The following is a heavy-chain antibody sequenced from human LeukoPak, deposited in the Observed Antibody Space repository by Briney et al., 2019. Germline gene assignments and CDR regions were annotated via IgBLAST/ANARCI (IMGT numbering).Heavy chain of an antibody. CDR1: GGTFSSYA. D-gene: IGHD6-19*01. CDR3: ARDQADSSGWPQGGGRYFDY. Sequence: GASAKVFCKGSGGTFSSYAISWVRQAPGQGLEWMGGIIPMFGTANYAQKFQGRVTIRVDESTSTAYMELSSLRSEDTAVYSCARDQADSSGWPQGGGRYFDYWGQGTLVTVSS. J-gene: IGHJ4*02. CDR2: IIPMFGTA. V-gene: IGHV1-69*13.